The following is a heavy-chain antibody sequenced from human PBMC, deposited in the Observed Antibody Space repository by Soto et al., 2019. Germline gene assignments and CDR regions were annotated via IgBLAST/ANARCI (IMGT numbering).Heavy chain of an antibody. D-gene: IGHD3-3*01. CDR1: GFTFTENW. CDR3: ARHLKYYDGWTTFDY. V-gene: IGHV5-51*01. Sequence: GESLKISCKGSGFTFTENWIGWVRQMPGKGLEWMGIIYPDDSDTRYSPSFRGQVIISADKSIATAYLQWSSLKATDTAMYYCARHLKYYDGWTTFDYWGQGTLVTAPQ. J-gene: IGHJ4*02. CDR2: IYPDDSDT.